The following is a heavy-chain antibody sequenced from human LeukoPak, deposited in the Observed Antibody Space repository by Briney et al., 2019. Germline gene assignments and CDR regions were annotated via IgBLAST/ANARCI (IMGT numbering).Heavy chain of an antibody. CDR3: AKDRPGNYYDSSGYYYVPVY. CDR2: ISGSGGST. Sequence: GGSLRLSCAASGFTFSSYAMSWVRQAPGKGLEWVSSISGSGGSTYYADSVKGRFTISRDNSKNTLYLQMNSLRAEDTAVYYCAKDRPGNYYDSSGYYYVPVYWGQGTLVTVSS. D-gene: IGHD3-22*01. V-gene: IGHV3-23*01. CDR1: GFTFSSYA. J-gene: IGHJ4*02.